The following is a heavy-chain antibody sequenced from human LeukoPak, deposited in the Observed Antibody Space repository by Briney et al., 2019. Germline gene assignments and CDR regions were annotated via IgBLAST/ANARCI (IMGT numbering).Heavy chain of an antibody. CDR3: ANYDFWSGFRPY. J-gene: IGHJ4*02. CDR2: IYYSGST. Sequence: PSETLSLTCTVSGGSISSYYWSWIRQPPGKGPEWIGYIYYSGSTNYNPSLKSRVTISVDTSKNQFSLKLSSVTAADTAVYYCANYDFWSGFRPYWGQGTLVTVSS. V-gene: IGHV4-59*01. CDR1: GGSISSYY. D-gene: IGHD3-3*01.